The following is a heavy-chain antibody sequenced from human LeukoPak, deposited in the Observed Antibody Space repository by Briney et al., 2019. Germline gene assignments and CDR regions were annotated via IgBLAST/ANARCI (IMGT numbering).Heavy chain of an antibody. CDR1: GFTVSSNY. CDR3: AKDSKMMVVFITGKGTEFDY. Sequence: GGSLRLSCAASGFTVSSNYMSWVRQAPGKGLEWVSVIYSGGSTYYADSVKGRFTISRDNSKNTLYLQMNSLRAEDTAVYYCAKDSKMMVVFITGKGTEFDYWGQGALVTVSS. D-gene: IGHD3-22*01. CDR2: IYSGGST. V-gene: IGHV3-53*05. J-gene: IGHJ4*02.